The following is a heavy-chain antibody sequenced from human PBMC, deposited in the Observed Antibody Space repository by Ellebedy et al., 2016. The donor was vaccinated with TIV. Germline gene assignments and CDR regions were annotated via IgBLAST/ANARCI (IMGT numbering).Heavy chain of an antibody. CDR3: AKSPGDYGSTWGSNY. J-gene: IGHJ4*02. V-gene: IGHV3-23*01. Sequence: GESLKISCAASGFTFSNYAMSWVRQAPGKGLEWVASISGSGGNTYYADSVRGRFTISRDNSRTTLYLQINSLRAEDTAVYYCAKSPGDYGSTWGSNYWGQGTLVTVSS. D-gene: IGHD6-13*01. CDR1: GFTFSNYA. CDR2: ISGSGGNT.